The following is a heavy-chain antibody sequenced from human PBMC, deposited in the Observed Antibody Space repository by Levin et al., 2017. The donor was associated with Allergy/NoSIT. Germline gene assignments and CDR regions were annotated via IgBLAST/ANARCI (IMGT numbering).Heavy chain of an antibody. J-gene: IGHJ5*02. CDR2: INPNSGGT. Sequence: GESLKISCKASGYTFTGYYMHWVRQAPGQGLEWMGWINPNSGGTNYAQKFQGRVTMTRDTSISTAYMELSRLRSDDTAVYYCAREVNVVVVAAGWFDPWGQGTLVTVSS. CDR1: GYTFTGYY. V-gene: IGHV1-2*02. D-gene: IGHD2-15*01. CDR3: AREVNVVVVAAGWFDP.